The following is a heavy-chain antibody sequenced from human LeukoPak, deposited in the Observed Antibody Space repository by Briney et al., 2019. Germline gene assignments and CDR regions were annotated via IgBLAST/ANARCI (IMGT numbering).Heavy chain of an antibody. CDR2: IYGGGGT. D-gene: IGHD6-19*01. V-gene: IGHV3-53*01. Sequence: PGESLRLSCAASRFTVSNNYMTWVRQAPGKGLQWVSLIYGGGGTYYADSVKGRFTISRDDSKNTLYLQMNSLRAEDTAVYYCARYYSSGWFDYWGQGTLVTVSS. J-gene: IGHJ4*02. CDR3: ARYYSSGWFDY. CDR1: RFTVSNNY.